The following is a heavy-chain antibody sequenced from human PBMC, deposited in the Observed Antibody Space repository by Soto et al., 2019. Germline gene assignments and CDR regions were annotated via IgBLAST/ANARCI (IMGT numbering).Heavy chain of an antibody. D-gene: IGHD4-17*01. Sequence: GGSLRLSCGASGFTFSIYAMNWVRQAPGKGLEWVSRISDGGGSTYYADSVKGRFTISRDNSKNTLYLQMNSLTAEDTAVYYCAKPRYGTSKSAFDIWGQGTMVTVSS. CDR3: AKPRYGTSKSAFDI. V-gene: IGHV3-23*01. J-gene: IGHJ3*02. CDR2: ISDGGGST. CDR1: GFTFSIYA.